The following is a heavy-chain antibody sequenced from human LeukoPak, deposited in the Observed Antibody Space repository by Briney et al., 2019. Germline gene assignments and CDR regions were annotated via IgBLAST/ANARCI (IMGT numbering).Heavy chain of an antibody. J-gene: IGHJ5*02. CDR2: IKQDGSEK. CDR3: ARVVAAPPTYNWFDP. Sequence: GGSLRLSCAASGFTFSSYWMSWVRQAPGKGLEWVANIKQDGSEKYYVDSVKGRFTISRDNAKNSLYLQMNSLRAEDTAIYYCARVVAAPPTYNWFDPWGQGTLVTVSS. V-gene: IGHV3-7*01. D-gene: IGHD2-15*01. CDR1: GFTFSSYW.